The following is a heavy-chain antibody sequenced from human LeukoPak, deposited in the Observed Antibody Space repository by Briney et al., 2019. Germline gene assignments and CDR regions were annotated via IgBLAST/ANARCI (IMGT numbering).Heavy chain of an antibody. Sequence: ATLKVSCKDSAYTFTGYYICWVRPAPGPGLEWIGWFNPNSGATDIAQKFEDRITMTRDTSVSTAYMELSRLTSDDTAVFYCARRGRGAFDVWGQGAVVSVCS. J-gene: IGHJ3*01. V-gene: IGHV1-2*02. CDR1: AYTFTGYY. CDR2: FNPNSGAT. CDR3: ARRGRGAFDV.